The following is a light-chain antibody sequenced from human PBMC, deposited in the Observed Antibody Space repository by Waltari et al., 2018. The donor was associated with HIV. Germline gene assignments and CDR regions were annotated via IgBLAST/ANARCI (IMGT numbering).Light chain of an antibody. V-gene: IGLV1-40*01. J-gene: IGLJ3*02. CDR3: QSYDSSLSVWV. CDR1: SSTIGAGYD. Sequence: QSVLTQPPSVSGAPGQRVTISCTGSSSTIGAGYDVHWYHQLPGTAPKPLIYGNSNRPSGCPVRFSGSKSGTSASLAITGLLAEDEADYYCQSYDSSLSVWVFGGGTKLTVL. CDR2: GNS.